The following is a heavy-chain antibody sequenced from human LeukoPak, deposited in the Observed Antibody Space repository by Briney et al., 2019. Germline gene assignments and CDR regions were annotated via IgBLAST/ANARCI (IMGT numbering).Heavy chain of an antibody. J-gene: IGHJ3*02. Sequence: PGGSLRLSCAASGFTFDDYAMHWVRQAPGKGLEWVSGISWNSGSIGYADSVKGRFTISRDNAKNSLHLQMNSLRAEDMALYYCAKGYSYGFVDAFDIWGQGTMVTVSS. CDR1: GFTFDDYA. CDR3: AKGYSYGFVDAFDI. V-gene: IGHV3-9*03. D-gene: IGHD5-18*01. CDR2: ISWNSGSI.